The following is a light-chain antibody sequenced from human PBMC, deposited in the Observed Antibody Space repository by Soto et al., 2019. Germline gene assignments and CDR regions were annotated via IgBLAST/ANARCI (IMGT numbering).Light chain of an antibody. CDR1: SSDVGGYKY. Sequence: QSALTQPRSVSGSPGQSVTISCSGTSSDVGGYKYVSWYQLHPGKAHELMIYDVNKRPSGVPDRFSASKSGNTASLTISGLQAEDEADYYCCSYAGSYTYVFGTGTKVTVL. CDR2: DVN. J-gene: IGLJ1*01. V-gene: IGLV2-11*01. CDR3: CSYAGSYTYV.